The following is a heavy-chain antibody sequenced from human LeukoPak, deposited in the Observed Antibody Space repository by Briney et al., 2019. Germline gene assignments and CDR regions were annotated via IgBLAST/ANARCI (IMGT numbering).Heavy chain of an antibody. CDR2: IISKAEGGTT. Sequence: PGGSLRLSCAASGFIVSDVYMSWVRQAPGKGLEWVGRIISKAEGGTTDFAAPVKGRFTISRDDSKNTLYLQMNSQKSEDTAVYHCMTFWVGEDTSDCWGQGTLVTVSP. D-gene: IGHD3-10*01. V-gene: IGHV3-15*01. CDR3: MTFWVGEDTSDC. J-gene: IGHJ4*02. CDR1: GFIVSDVY.